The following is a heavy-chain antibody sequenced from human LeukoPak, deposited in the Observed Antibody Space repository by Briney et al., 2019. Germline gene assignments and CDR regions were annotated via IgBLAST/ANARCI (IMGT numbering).Heavy chain of an antibody. Sequence: SVKVSCKASGGTFSSYAISWVRQAPGQGLEWMGGIIPIFGTANYAQKFQGRVTITTDESTSTAYMELSSLRSEDTAVYYCARGPITIFGVVIVGVGAFDIWGQGTMVTVSS. CDR3: ARGPITIFGVVIVGVGAFDI. D-gene: IGHD3-3*01. V-gene: IGHV1-69*05. CDR2: IIPIFGTA. CDR1: GGTFSSYA. J-gene: IGHJ3*02.